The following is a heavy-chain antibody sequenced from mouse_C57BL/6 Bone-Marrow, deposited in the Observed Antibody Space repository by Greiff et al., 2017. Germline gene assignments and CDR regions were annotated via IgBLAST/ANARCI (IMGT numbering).Heavy chain of an antibody. Sequence: EVQLQQSGAELVRPGASVKLSCTASGFNIKDDYMHWVKQRPEQGLEWIGWIDPENGDTEYASKFQGKATITADTSSNTAYLQLSSLTSEDTAVDYCTTWWDYAFDYWGQGTTLTVSS. J-gene: IGHJ2*01. CDR1: GFNIKDDY. V-gene: IGHV14-4*01. CDR3: TTWWDYAFDY. D-gene: IGHD2-4*01. CDR2: IDPENGDT.